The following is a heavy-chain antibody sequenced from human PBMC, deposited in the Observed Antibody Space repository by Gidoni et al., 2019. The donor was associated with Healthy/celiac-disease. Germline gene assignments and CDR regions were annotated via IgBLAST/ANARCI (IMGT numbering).Heavy chain of an antibody. Sequence: QVQLVQSGAEVKKPGASVKVSCKASGYTCTSYDINWVRQATGQGLEWMGWMNPNSGNTGYAQKFQGRVTMTRTTSISTAYMELSSLRSEDTAVYYCAREPGVGATTGSHYYYGMDVWGQGTTVTVSS. V-gene: IGHV1-8*01. J-gene: IGHJ6*02. D-gene: IGHD1-26*01. CDR2: MNPNSGNT. CDR3: AREPGVGATTGSHYYYGMDV. CDR1: GYTCTSYD.